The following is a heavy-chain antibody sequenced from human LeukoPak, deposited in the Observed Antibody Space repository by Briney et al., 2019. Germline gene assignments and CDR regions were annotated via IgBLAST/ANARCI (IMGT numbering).Heavy chain of an antibody. D-gene: IGHD6-19*01. CDR3: ARDSNGWYHWFDP. V-gene: IGHV3-11*04. CDR2: ISSSGSTI. Sequence: PGGSLRLSCAASGFTFSDYYMNWIRRAPGKGLEWVSYISSSGSTIYYAGSVKGRFTISRDNARNSLYLQMNSLRAEDTAVYYCARDSNGWYHWFDPWGQGTLVTVSS. CDR1: GFTFSDYY. J-gene: IGHJ5*02.